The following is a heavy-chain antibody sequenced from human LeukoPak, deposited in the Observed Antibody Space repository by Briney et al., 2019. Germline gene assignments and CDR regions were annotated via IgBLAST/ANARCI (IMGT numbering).Heavy chain of an antibody. J-gene: IGHJ4*02. CDR2: IIPSLGIA. D-gene: IGHD3-22*01. CDR1: GGTFSSYA. V-gene: IGHV1-69*04. CDR3: AVTQYYYDSSGYYSFPY. Sequence: SVKVSCKASGGTFSSYAISWVRQAPGQGLEWMGWIIPSLGIANYAQKFQGRVTITADKSTSTAYMERSSLRSEDTAVYYCAVTQYYYDSSGYYSFPYWGQGTLVTVSS.